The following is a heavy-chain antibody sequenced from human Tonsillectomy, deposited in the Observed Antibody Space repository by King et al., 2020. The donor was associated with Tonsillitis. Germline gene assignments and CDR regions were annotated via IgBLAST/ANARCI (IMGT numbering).Heavy chain of an antibody. Sequence: VQLVESGGGLVQPGGSLRLSCAASGFTFSSYAMSWVRQAPGKGLEWVSVIYSGGSSTHYADSVKGRFTISRDNSKNTLYLQMNSLRAEETAVYYCAKDLAAGIAVAVDAFDIWGQGTMVTVSS. CDR2: IYSGGSST. CDR3: AKDLAAGIAVAVDAFDI. D-gene: IGHD6-19*01. V-gene: IGHV3-23*03. CDR1: GFTFSSYA. J-gene: IGHJ3*02.